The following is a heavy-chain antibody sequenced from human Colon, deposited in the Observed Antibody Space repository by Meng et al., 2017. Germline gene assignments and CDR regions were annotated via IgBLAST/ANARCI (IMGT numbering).Heavy chain of an antibody. CDR2: INPDGSST. CDR3: VRIAAPGAVDY. V-gene: IGHV3-74*01. J-gene: IGHJ4*02. D-gene: IGHD6-13*01. Sequence: VGLVGAGGGLVQPGGSLRLSCGASGFTFSFYWMHWVRRVPGKGLVWVSRINPDGSSTNYADSVKGRFTISRDNAKNTLSLQMNSLRAEDTAVYYCVRIAAPGAVDYWGQGTLVTVSS. CDR1: GFTFSFYW.